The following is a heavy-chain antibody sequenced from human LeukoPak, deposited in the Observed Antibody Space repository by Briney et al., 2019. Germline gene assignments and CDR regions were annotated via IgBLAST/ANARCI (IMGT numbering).Heavy chain of an antibody. V-gene: IGHV4-61*02. CDR1: GGSISSANYY. Sequence: PSETLSLTCTVSGGSISSANYYWTWIRQPAGKGLEWIGRLNPSGTTNYNSSLESRITISLDTSENQFSLKLSSVTAADTALYYCARGRPYGDYFDYWGPGTLVTVSS. CDR3: ARGRPYGDYFDY. CDR2: LNPSGTT. D-gene: IGHD4-17*01. J-gene: IGHJ4*02.